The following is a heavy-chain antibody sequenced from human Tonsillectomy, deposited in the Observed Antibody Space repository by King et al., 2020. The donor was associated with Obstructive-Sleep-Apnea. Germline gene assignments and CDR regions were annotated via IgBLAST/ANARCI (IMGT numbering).Heavy chain of an antibody. CDR3: AKDLRYLGYYFDH. V-gene: IGHV3-33*06. D-gene: IGHD3-16*01. CDR1: GFTFSNYG. J-gene: IGHJ4*02. Sequence: VQLVESGGGVVQPGRSLRLSCTASGFTFSNYGMHWVRQAPGKGLEWVAGIWHDGSNEYYADSAKGRFTISRDNSKNTLYLQMNRLRAGDTAVYYCAKDLRYLGYYFDHWGQGTLVTVSS. CDR2: IWHDGSNE.